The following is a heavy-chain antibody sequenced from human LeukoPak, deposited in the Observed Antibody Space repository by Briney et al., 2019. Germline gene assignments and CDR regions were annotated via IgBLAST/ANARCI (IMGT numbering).Heavy chain of an antibody. CDR3: ARDRRRVSSYFGYFDL. D-gene: IGHD5-18*01. CDR1: GFTFSSYE. CDR2: ISSSGSTI. J-gene: IGHJ2*01. Sequence: GGSLRLSCAASGFTFSSYEMNWVRQAPGKGLEWVSYISSSGSTIYYADSVKGRFTISRDNAKNSLYLQMNSLRAEDTAVYYCARDRRRVSSYFGYFDLWGRGTLVTVSS. V-gene: IGHV3-48*03.